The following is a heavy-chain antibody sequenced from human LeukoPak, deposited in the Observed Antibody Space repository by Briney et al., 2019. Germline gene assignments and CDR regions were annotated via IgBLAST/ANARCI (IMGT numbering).Heavy chain of an antibody. V-gene: IGHV3-7*04. CDR3: ARVGVQTAFDI. Sequence: PGGSLRLSCAASGFTFSSYWMSWVRQAPGKGLEWVANINLDGSEKYYVGSVKGRFTIYRDNAKNSLYLQMNSLRAEDTAMYYCARVGVQTAFDIWGQGTMVTVSS. CDR2: INLDGSEK. J-gene: IGHJ3*02. CDR1: GFTFSSYW. D-gene: IGHD3-10*01.